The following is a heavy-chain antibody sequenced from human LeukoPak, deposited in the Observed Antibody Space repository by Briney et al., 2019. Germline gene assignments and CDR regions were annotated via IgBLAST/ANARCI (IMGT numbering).Heavy chain of an antibody. Sequence: GGSLRLSCSASGFTFNRFYLHWVRQAPGKGLEFVSHISSNGATTYYTDSVKGRFTISRDNSKNTLCLQMSSLRADDTAVYYCVKDRSIAAPNNDFFDSWGQGALVTVSS. D-gene: IGHD6-6*01. J-gene: IGHJ4*02. CDR1: GFTFNRFY. CDR3: VKDRSIAAPNNDFFDS. V-gene: IGHV3-64D*06. CDR2: ISSNGATT.